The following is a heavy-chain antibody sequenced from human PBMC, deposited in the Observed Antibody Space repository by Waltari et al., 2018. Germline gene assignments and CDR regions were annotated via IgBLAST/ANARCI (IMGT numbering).Heavy chain of an antibody. V-gene: IGHV4-59*01. CDR3: ARESESGVDY. Sequence: QVQLQESGPGLVKPSETLSLPCTVSGGPISSYYWSWSRPPPGKGLEWIGYIYYSGSTNYNPSLKSRVTISVDTSKNQFSLKLSSVTAADTAVYYCARESESGVDYWGQGTLVTVSS. CDR1: GGPISSYY. CDR2: IYYSGST. J-gene: IGHJ4*02. D-gene: IGHD3-10*01.